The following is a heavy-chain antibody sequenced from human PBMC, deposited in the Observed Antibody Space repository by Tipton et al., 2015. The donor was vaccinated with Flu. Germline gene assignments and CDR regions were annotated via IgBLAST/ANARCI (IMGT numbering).Heavy chain of an antibody. D-gene: IGHD2-8*01. Sequence: SLRLSCAASGFTFSSYGMHWVRQAPGKGLEWVAVIWYDGSNKYYADSVKGRFTISRDNSKNTLYLQMNSLRAEDTAVYYCARDGTVGYCTNGVCYNKEGRYFDYWGQGTLVTVSS. V-gene: IGHV3-33*01. CDR3: ARDGTVGYCTNGVCYNKEGRYFDY. CDR1: GFTFSSYG. J-gene: IGHJ4*02. CDR2: IWYDGSNK.